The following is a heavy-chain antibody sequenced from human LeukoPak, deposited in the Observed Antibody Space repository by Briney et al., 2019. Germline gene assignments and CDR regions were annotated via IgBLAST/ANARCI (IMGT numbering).Heavy chain of an antibody. J-gene: IGHJ4*02. CDR3: TRDPRHLDS. V-gene: IGHV3-48*03. D-gene: IGHD6-6*01. CDR1: GFTFSSYE. Sequence: GGSLRLSCAASGFTFSSYEMNWVRQAPGKGVEWVAYISGSGHDINYSESAKGRFTISRDNAKNSLYLQMSSLRVEDTAVYYCTRDPRHLDSWGQGTLVTVSS. CDR2: ISGSGHDI.